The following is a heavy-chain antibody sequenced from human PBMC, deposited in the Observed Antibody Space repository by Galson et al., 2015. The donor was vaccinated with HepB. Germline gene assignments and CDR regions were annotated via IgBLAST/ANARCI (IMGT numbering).Heavy chain of an antibody. Sequence: SETLSLTCAVSGGSISSSNWWSWVRQPPGKGLEWIGEIYHSGSTNYNPSLKSRVTISVDKSKNQFSLKLSSVTAADTAVYYCVQGYYDSSGYYPNFDYWGQGTLVTVSS. J-gene: IGHJ4*02. CDR2: IYHSGST. D-gene: IGHD3-22*01. CDR3: VQGYYDSSGYYPNFDY. V-gene: IGHV4-4*02. CDR1: GGSISSSNW.